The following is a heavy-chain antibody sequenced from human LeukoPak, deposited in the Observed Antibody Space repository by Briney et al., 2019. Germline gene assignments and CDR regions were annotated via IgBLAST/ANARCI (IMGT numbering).Heavy chain of an antibody. V-gene: IGHV1-46*03. CDR1: GYTFTSYY. J-gene: IGHJ4*02. CDR2: INPSGGST. Sequence: ASVKVSCKXSGYTFTSYYMHWVRQAPGQGLEWMGIINPSGGSTSYAQKFQGRVTMTRDTSTSTVYMELSSLRSEDTAVYYCARDAHYCSGGSCPLDYWGQGTLVTVSS. D-gene: IGHD2-15*01. CDR3: ARDAHYCSGGSCPLDY.